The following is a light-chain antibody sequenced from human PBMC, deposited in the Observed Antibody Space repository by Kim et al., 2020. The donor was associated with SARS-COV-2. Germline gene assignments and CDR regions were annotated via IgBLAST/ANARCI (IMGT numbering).Light chain of an antibody. J-gene: IGKJ1*01. V-gene: IGKV1-5*01. CDR1: QTISNW. CDR2: DAS. Sequence: DIQMTQSPSTLSASVGDRVTITCRASQTISNWLAWYQQKPGKAPKLLIYDASTLARGVPSRFSGSGSGTEFTLTIGDLQSDDYATYYVQQYNRYWGFRQGATVDI. CDR3: QQYNRYWG.